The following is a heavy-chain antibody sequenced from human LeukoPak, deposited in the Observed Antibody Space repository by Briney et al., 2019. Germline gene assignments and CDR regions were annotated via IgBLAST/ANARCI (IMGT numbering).Heavy chain of an antibody. D-gene: IGHD6-13*01. V-gene: IGHV4-34*01. CDR2: INHSGST. CDR3: AGAQQQLVYYFDY. J-gene: IGHJ4*02. Sequence: SETLSLTCAVYGGSFSGYYWSWIRQPPGKGLEWIGEINHSGSTNYNPSLKSRVTISVDTSKNQFSLKLSSVTAADTAVYYCAGAQQQLVYYFDYWGQGTLVTVSS. CDR1: GGSFSGYY.